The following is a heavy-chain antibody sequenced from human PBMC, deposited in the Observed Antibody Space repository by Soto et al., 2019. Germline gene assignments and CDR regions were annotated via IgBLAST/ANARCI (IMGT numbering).Heavy chain of an antibody. CDR1: GYSIRDGYF. J-gene: IGHJ4*02. Sequence: PSETLSLTCGVSGYSIRDGYFWAWVRQSPGKGLEWIGTIYHSGSTYYNPSLKSRVTISPDTSNNRYSLNLMSVTAADTAVYYCARDAGTYRYCFDYWGQGTLVTVPQ. CDR3: ARDAGTYRYCFDY. V-gene: IGHV4-38-2*02. CDR2: IYHSGST.